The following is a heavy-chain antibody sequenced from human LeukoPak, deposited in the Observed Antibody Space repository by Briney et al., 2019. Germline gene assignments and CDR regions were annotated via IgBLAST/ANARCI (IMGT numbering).Heavy chain of an antibody. J-gene: IGHJ4*02. V-gene: IGHV3-48*03. CDR2: IRSSGGTT. CDR3: VRVGSSLNYFDC. D-gene: IGHD6-13*01. Sequence: GGSLRLSCAASGFSFSSYEMNWVRQAPGKGLEWVSYIRSSGGTTYYADSVKGRFTISRDNAKDSLYLQMNSLRAEDTAVYYCVRVGSSLNYFDCWGQGTLVTDSS. CDR1: GFSFSSYE.